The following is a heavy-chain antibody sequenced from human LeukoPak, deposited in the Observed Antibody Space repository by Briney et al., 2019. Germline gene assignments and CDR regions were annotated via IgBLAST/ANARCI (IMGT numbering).Heavy chain of an antibody. Sequence: GGSLRLSCAASGFTFSDYGMRWFRQAPRKGREWVSTISDGGSITYYADSVKGRFTVSRDNSKNTLFLQMNSLSAEDTALYYCAKSRGSGSKMARGVNFDYWGQGTLVTVSS. CDR3: AKSRGSGSKMARGVNFDY. CDR2: ISDGGSIT. D-gene: IGHD3-10*01. V-gene: IGHV3-23*01. J-gene: IGHJ4*02. CDR1: GFTFSDYG.